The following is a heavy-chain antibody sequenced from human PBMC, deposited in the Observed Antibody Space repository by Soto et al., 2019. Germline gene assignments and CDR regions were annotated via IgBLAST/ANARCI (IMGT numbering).Heavy chain of an antibody. Sequence: QVQLVQSGAEVKKPGSSVKVSCEASGGTFSSYTINWVRQAPGQGLEWMGGIDPKSGGTTYEQKFRGRVTMTRDKSINTAYMDLNRLTSDDTAMYYCARVSVVVPEWGQGTLITVSS. CDR1: GGTFSSYT. V-gene: IGHV1-2*02. J-gene: IGHJ4*02. D-gene: IGHD6-6*01. CDR2: IDPKSGGT. CDR3: ARVSVVVPE.